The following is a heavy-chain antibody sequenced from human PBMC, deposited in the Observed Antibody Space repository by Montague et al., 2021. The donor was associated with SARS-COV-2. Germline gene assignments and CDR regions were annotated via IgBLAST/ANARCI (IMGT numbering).Heavy chain of an antibody. D-gene: IGHD5-18*01. CDR2: ISSSGSTI. J-gene: IGHJ3*02. Sequence: SRRLSWAASGFTFSDYYMSWIRQAPGKGLEWVSYISSSGSTIYYADSVKGRFTISRDNAKNSLYLQMNSLRAEDTAVYYCARVRHSYGYLSAFDIWGQGTMVTVSS. CDR3: ARVRHSYGYLSAFDI. CDR1: GFTFSDYY. V-gene: IGHV3-11*01.